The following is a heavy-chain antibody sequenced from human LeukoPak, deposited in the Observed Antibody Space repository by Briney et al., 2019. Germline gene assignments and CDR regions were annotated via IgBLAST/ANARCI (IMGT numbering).Heavy chain of an antibody. V-gene: IGHV3-7*01. CDR3: ARGPEAYCGGDCPDDAFDI. CDR2: IKQDGSEK. J-gene: IGHJ3*02. D-gene: IGHD2-21*02. Sequence: GGSLRLSCTASGFTFSSYWMTWVRQAPGKGLEWVANIKQDGSEKYYVDSVKGRFTISSDNAKNSLYLQMNSLRAEDTAVYYCARGPEAYCGGDCPDDAFDIWGQGTMVTVSS. CDR1: GFTFSSYW.